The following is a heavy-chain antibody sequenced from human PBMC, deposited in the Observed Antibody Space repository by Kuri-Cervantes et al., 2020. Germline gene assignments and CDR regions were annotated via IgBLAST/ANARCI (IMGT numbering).Heavy chain of an antibody. CDR2: MNPNSGNT. J-gene: IGHJ5*02. CDR3: ARAGDGDYYDSSGYYDSSTWFDP. D-gene: IGHD3-22*01. Sequence: ASVKVSCKASGYTFTGNYIHWVRQAPGQGLEWMGWMNPNSGNTGYAQKFQGRVTMTRNTSISTAYMELSSLRSEDTAVYYCARAGDGDYYDSSGYYDSSTWFDPWGQGTLVTVSS. V-gene: IGHV1-8*02. CDR1: GYTFTGNY.